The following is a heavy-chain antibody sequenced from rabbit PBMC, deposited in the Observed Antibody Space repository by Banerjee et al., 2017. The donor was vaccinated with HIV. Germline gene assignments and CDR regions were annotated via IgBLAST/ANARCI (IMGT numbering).Heavy chain of an antibody. CDR1: GFSFSDRDV. Sequence: QEQLVEYGGGLVKPEGSLTLTCKASGFSFSDRDVMCWVRQAPGKGLEWIGCINTATTKAVYANWAKGRFTISSPSSTTVPLQMTSLTAADTATYFCARDLVGVIGWNFGLWGPGTLVTVS. CDR3: ARDLVGVIGWNFGL. J-gene: IGHJ4*01. D-gene: IGHD1-1*01. V-gene: IGHV1S45*01. CDR2: INTATTKA.